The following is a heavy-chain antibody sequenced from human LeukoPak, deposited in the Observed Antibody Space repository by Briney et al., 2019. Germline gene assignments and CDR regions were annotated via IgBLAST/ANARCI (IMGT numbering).Heavy chain of an antibody. CDR2: INPNSGGT. CDR1: GYTFTGYY. CDR3: ARDDDTAMAHFDY. D-gene: IGHD5-18*01. V-gene: IGHV1-2*02. J-gene: IGHJ4*02. Sequence: ASVKVSCKASGYTFTGYYMHWVRQAPGQGLEWMGWINPNSGGTNYAQKFQGRVTMTRDTSISTAYMELSRLRSDDTAVYYCARDDDTAMAHFDYWGQGTLVTVSS.